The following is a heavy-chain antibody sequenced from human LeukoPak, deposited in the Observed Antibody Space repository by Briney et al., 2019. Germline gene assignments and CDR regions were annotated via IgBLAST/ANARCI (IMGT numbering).Heavy chain of an antibody. J-gene: IGHJ6*03. Sequence: ASVKVSCKASGYTFTGYYMHWVRQAPGQGLEWMGWINPNSGGTNYAQKFQGRVTMTRDTSISTAYMELSRLRSDDTAVYYCARDDYYYYYMDVWGKGTTVTVSS. CDR2: INPNSGGT. CDR3: ARDDYYYYYMDV. V-gene: IGHV1-2*02. CDR1: GYTFTGYY.